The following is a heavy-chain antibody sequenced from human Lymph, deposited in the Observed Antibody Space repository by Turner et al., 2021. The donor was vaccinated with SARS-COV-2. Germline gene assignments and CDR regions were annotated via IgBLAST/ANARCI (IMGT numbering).Heavy chain of an antibody. CDR1: GGSMNSNY. D-gene: IGHD2-21*02. J-gene: IGHJ5*02. V-gene: IGHV4-59*01. Sequence: QAQLQESGPRLVTPLETLSLTCTVSGGSMNSNYWSWIRQPPGKRLEWIGYIYYRGSTNYNPSLESRVTISVDTSRNQFSLNLTSVTAADTAIYYCARETVNNWVDPWGQGTLVTVSS. CDR2: IYYRGST. CDR3: ARETVNNWVDP.